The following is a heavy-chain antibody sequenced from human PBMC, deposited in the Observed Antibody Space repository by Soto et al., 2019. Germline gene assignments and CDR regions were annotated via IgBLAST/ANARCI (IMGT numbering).Heavy chain of an antibody. CDR3: TKVTWLDI. D-gene: IGHD6-19*01. J-gene: IGHJ3*02. V-gene: IGHV3-23*01. CDR1: GFTFGNND. Sequence: EVQLLESGGGLEQPGGSLRLSCAASGFTFGNNDMSWVRQAPGKALEWVSSISVSAPGTYYAYSVKGRFTTSRDMSKNTLFLQMDSLRAEDTALSYCTKVTWLDIWGQGTMVTVSS. CDR2: ISVSAPGT.